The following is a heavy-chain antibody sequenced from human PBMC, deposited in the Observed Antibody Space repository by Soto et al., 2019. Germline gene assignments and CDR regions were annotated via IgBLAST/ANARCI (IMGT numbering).Heavy chain of an antibody. J-gene: IGHJ6*02. CDR1: GFTFSSYA. CDR2: IRGSGGST. D-gene: IGHD5-18*01. CDR3: AKDRLDTNSSSYGMDV. V-gene: IGHV3-23*01. Sequence: PVGSLRLSCGASGFTFSSYAMSWVRQAPGKGLAWVSGIRGSGGSTYYADSVKGRFTISRDNSKNTLFLEMNGLRAEDTAVYYCAKDRLDTNSSSYGMDVWGQGTTVTVSS.